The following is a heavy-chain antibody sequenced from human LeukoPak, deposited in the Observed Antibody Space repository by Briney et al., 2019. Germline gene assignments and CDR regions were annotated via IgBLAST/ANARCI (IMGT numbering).Heavy chain of an antibody. CDR1: GFTFSDYY. J-gene: IGHJ4*02. CDR2: ISSSGSTI. Sequence: PGGSLRLSCAASGFTFSDYYMSWIRQAPGKGLEWVSYISSSGSTIYYADSVKGRFTISRDNAKNSLYLQMNSLRAADTAVYYCARTPIYYFDNSGYYNWGQGTLVTVSS. CDR3: ARTPIYYFDNSGYYN. V-gene: IGHV3-11*01. D-gene: IGHD3-22*01.